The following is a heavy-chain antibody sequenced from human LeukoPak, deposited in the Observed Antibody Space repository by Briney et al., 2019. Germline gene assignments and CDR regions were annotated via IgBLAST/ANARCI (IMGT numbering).Heavy chain of an antibody. D-gene: IGHD2-15*01. Sequence: SETLSLTCAVYGGSFSGYYWSWIRQPPGKGLEWIGEINHSGSTNYNPSLKSRVTISVDTSKNQFSLKLSSVTAADTAVYYCARGRTRPGVAVVAATPGVRAFRFDPWGQGTLVTVSS. CDR3: ARGRTRPGVAVVAATPGVRAFRFDP. J-gene: IGHJ5*02. CDR2: INHSGST. CDR1: GGSFSGYY. V-gene: IGHV4-34*01.